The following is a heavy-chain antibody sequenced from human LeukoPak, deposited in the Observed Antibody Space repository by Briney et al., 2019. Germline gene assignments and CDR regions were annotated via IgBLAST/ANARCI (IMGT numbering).Heavy chain of an antibody. CDR3: ARVRPWDAYYFDY. D-gene: IGHD1-26*01. CDR1: GFTFSDYY. Sequence: GGSLRLSCAASGFTFSDYYMSWVRQAPGKGLEWVSVIYSGGSTYYADSVKGRFTISRDNSKNTLYLQMNSLRAEDTAVYYCARVRPWDAYYFDYWGQGTLVTVSS. V-gene: IGHV3-66*01. CDR2: IYSGGST. J-gene: IGHJ4*02.